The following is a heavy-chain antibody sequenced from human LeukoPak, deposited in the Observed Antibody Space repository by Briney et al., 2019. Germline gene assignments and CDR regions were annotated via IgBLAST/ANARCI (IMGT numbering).Heavy chain of an antibody. CDR3: ARDGSGFVFLFDP. J-gene: IGHJ5*02. Sequence: SETLSLTCTVSGGSISSGGYYWSWIRQHPGKGLEWIGYIYYSGSTYYNPSLKSRVTISVDTSKNQFSLKLSSVTAADTAVYYCARDGSGFVFLFDPWGQGTLVTVSS. D-gene: IGHD3-10*01. CDR1: GGSISSGGYY. CDR2: IYYSGST. V-gene: IGHV4-31*03.